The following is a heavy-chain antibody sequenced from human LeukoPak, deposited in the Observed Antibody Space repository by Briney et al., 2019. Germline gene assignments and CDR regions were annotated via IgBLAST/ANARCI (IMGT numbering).Heavy chain of an antibody. CDR2: ISYDGSNK. Sequence: GGSLRLSCAASGFTFSSYGMHWVRQAPGKGLEWVAVISYDGSNKYYADSVKGRFTISRDNSKNTLYLQMNSLRAEDTAVYYCAKGLAVASPYYFDYWGQGTLVTVSS. D-gene: IGHD6-19*01. CDR3: AKGLAVASPYYFDY. CDR1: GFTFSSYG. J-gene: IGHJ4*02. V-gene: IGHV3-30*18.